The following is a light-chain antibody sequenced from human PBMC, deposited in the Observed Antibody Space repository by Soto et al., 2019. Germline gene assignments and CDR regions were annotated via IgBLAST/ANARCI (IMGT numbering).Light chain of an antibody. Sequence: QSVLTQPPSVSGSPGQSVTISCTGTSTDFVSYNRVSWYQQPPGTAPKLIIYEASNRPSGVPDRFSGSKSGNTASLTISGLQAADEADYYCQSRDSSLSSSWVFGGGTKLTVL. J-gene: IGLJ3*02. CDR2: EAS. CDR3: QSRDSSLSSSWV. CDR1: STDFVSYNR. V-gene: IGLV2-18*01.